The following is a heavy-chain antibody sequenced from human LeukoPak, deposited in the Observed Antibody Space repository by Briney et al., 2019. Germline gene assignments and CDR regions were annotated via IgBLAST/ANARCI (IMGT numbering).Heavy chain of an antibody. V-gene: IGHV4-34*01. Sequence: SETLSLTCAVYGGPFSAYYWSWIRQPPGKGLEWIGEVNHSGSTNYNPSLKSRVTISVDTSKDQFSLILSSVTAADTAVYYCARGGWLRAFDYWGQGTLITVSP. J-gene: IGHJ4*02. CDR2: VNHSGST. CDR1: GGPFSAYY. CDR3: ARGGWLRAFDY. D-gene: IGHD5-12*01.